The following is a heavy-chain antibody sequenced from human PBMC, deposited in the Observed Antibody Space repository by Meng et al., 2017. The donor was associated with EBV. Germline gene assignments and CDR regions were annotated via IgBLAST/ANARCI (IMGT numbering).Heavy chain of an antibody. D-gene: IGHD3-10*01. J-gene: IGHJ4*02. CDR3: ASESGRGYTPDY. Sequence: QGQLVRPGAWWKKPGSSVKVSCKTSGGPFRYYAISWVRQAPGQGLEWLGGFLPRLGAPNYAQKFHGRVKITADESTSTHYMDLSSLRSEDTAIYYCASESGRGYTPDYWGQGTLVTVSS. V-gene: IGHV1-69*01. CDR2: FLPRLGAP. CDR1: GGPFRYYA.